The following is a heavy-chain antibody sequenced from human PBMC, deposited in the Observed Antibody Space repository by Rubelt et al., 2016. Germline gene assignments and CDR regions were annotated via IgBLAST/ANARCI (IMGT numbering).Heavy chain of an antibody. CDR3: ARHSSGYYYCPDY. Sequence: EVQLVESGGGLVQPGGSLRLSCAASGFTFSSYEMNWVRQAPGKGLEWVSYISSSGSTIYYADSVKCRFTISRDNAKNSLYLQMNSLRAEDTAVYYCARHSSGYYYCPDYWGQGTLVTVSS. D-gene: IGHD3-22*01. CDR2: ISSSGSTI. V-gene: IGHV3-48*03. J-gene: IGHJ4*02. CDR1: GFTFSSYE.